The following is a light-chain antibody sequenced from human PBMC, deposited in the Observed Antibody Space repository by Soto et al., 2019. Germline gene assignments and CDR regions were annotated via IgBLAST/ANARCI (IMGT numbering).Light chain of an antibody. Sequence: QSVLTQPPSASESPGQSVTISCTGVSGDVGGYTYVSWYQHSPRKAPKLLIYEVTKRPQGVPDRFTGSKSGNTASLTVSGLQPDDEADYYCAAWDDSLNGYVFGTGTKLTVL. CDR1: SGDVGGYTY. CDR3: AAWDDSLNGYV. J-gene: IGLJ1*01. CDR2: EVT. V-gene: IGLV2-8*01.